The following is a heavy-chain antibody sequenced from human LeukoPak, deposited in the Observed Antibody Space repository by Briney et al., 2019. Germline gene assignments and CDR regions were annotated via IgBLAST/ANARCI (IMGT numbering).Heavy chain of an antibody. CDR2: FIPIFGRA. Sequence: ASVTVSCKSSGGTFSSCAISWVRPAPGQGLEWMGGFIPIFGRANYAQKLHGRVTITTDESTSTAYIESTSLRSEDTAVYYCARGRPDGAAARLSQTGMDVWGKGTTVTVP. CDR1: GGTFSSCA. J-gene: IGHJ6*03. V-gene: IGHV1-69*05. CDR3: ARGRPDGAAARLSQTGMDV. D-gene: IGHD6-6*01.